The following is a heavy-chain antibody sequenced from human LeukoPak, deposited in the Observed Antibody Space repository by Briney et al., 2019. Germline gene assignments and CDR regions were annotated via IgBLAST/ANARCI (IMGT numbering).Heavy chain of an antibody. J-gene: IGHJ3*02. CDR1: GYTLTGYY. Sequence: GASVKVSCKASGYTLTGYYMHWVRQAPGQGLEWTGWINPNSGGTNYAQKFQGRVTMTRDTSISTAYMELSRLRSDDTAVYYCARGSPLRYFDWPIGGDAFDIWGQGTMVTVSS. D-gene: IGHD3-9*01. CDR3: ARGSPLRYFDWPIGGDAFDI. CDR2: INPNSGGT. V-gene: IGHV1-2*02.